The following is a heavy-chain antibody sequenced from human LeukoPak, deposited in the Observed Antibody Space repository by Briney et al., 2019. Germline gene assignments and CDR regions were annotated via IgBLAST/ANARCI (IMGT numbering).Heavy chain of an antibody. CDR1: GFTVSSNY. Sequence: GGSLRLSCAASGFTVSSNYMSWVRQAPGKGLEWVSVIYSGGSTYYADSVKGRFTISRDNSKNTLYLQMNSLGAEDTAVYYCARGSSGYDRDAFDIWGQGTMVTVSS. V-gene: IGHV3-53*01. J-gene: IGHJ3*02. CDR3: ARGSSGYDRDAFDI. D-gene: IGHD5-12*01. CDR2: IYSGGST.